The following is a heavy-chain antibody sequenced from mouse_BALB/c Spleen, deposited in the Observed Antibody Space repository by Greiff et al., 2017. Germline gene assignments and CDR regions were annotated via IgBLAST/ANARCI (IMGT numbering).Heavy chain of an antibody. J-gene: IGHJ2*01. CDR3: ATGGSIHFDY. CDR1: GYTFTDYN. CDR2: IYPYNGGT. D-gene: IGHD1-1*01. Sequence: VQLKESGPELVKPGASVKISCKASGYTFTDYNMHWVKQSHGKSLEWIGYIYPYNGGTGYNQKFKSTATLTVDKSSSTAYMQLSSLTSEDSAVYYCATGGSIHFDYWGQGTTLTVSS. V-gene: IGHV1S29*02.